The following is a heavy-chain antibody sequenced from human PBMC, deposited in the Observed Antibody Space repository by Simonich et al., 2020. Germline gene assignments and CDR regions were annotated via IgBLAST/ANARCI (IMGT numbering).Heavy chain of an antibody. D-gene: IGHD7-27*01. J-gene: IGHJ3*02. V-gene: IGHV1-2*02. CDR1: GYTFTGYN. CDR3: ARGRLTGDKGAFDI. Sequence: QVQLVQSGAEVKKPGASVKVSCKASGYTFTGYNMHWVRQAPGQGLEGMGSINPNSGGTNYAQKFQGRVTMTRDTSISTAYMELSRLRSDDTAVYYCARGRLTGDKGAFDIWGQGTMVTVSS. CDR2: INPNSGGT.